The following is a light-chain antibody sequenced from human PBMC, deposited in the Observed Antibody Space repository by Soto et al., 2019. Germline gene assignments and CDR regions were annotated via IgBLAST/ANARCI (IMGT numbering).Light chain of an antibody. CDR2: AAS. CDR3: QQSYSTRWT. Sequence: IHMTQSPSALSASVGDRVTISCRASETISHYLNWYQQKPGKAPKLLIYAASSLQSGVPSRFSGSGSGTDFTLTISSLQPEDFATYYCQQSYSTRWTFGQGTKVDI. V-gene: IGKV1-39*01. J-gene: IGKJ1*01. CDR1: ETISHY.